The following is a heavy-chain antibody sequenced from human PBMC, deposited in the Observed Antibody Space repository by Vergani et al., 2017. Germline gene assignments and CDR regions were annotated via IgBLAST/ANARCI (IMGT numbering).Heavy chain of an antibody. V-gene: IGHV5-51*03. CDR1: GYSITNYW. D-gene: IGHD1-1*01. Sequence: EVQLVQSGAEVKKPGESLKISCQGSGYSITNYWIAWVRQRPGKGLEWMGIIYAGDSDVRYSPSFQGQVTMSVDKSLSTAYLQWSSLKASDTATYYCARLRATDGMDVWGQGTTVTVSS. CDR2: IYAGDSDV. CDR3: ARLRATDGMDV. J-gene: IGHJ6*02.